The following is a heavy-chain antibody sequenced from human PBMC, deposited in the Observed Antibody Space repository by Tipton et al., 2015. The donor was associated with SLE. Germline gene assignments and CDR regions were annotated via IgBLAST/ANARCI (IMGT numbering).Heavy chain of an antibody. D-gene: IGHD7-27*01. Sequence: LRLSCTVSGGSISSYYWSWIRQPPGKGLEWIGEINHSGSTNYNPSLKSRVTISVDTSKNQFSLKLSSVTAADTAVYYCAREGPWGGALDYWGQGTLVTVSS. CDR2: INHSGST. CDR1: GGSISSYY. CDR3: AREGPWGGALDY. V-gene: IGHV4-59*01. J-gene: IGHJ4*02.